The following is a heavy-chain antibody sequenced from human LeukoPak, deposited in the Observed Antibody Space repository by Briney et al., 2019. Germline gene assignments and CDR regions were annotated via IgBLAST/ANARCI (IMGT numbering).Heavy chain of an antibody. D-gene: IGHD2-15*01. J-gene: IGHJ4*02. CDR3: AKDWIGYCSGGSCYDLDY. CDR1: GFTFSSYG. Sequence: GRSLRLSCAASGFTFSSYGMHWVRQAPGKGLEWVAVISYDGSNKYYADSVKGRFTISRDNSKNTLYLQMNSLRAEDTAVYYCAKDWIGYCSGGSCYDLDYWAREPWSPSPQ. CDR2: ISYDGSNK. V-gene: IGHV3-30*18.